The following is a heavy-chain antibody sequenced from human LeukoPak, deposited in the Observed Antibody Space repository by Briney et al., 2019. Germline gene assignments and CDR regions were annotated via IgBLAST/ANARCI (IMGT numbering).Heavy chain of an antibody. J-gene: IGHJ4*02. CDR3: AKDPGYSYGYNSLPPDY. D-gene: IGHD5-18*01. CDR2: ISGSGGST. V-gene: IGHV3-23*01. CDR1: GFTFSSYA. Sequence: GGSLRLSCAASGFTFSSYAMSWVRQAPGKGLEGVSGISGSGGSTYYADSVKGRFTIYRDNSKNTLYLQMNSLRAEDTAVYYCAKDPGYSYGYNSLPPDYWGQGTLSPSPQ.